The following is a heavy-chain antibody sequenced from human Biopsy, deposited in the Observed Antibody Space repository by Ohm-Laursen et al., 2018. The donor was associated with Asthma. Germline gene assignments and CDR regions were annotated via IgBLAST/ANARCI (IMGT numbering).Heavy chain of an antibody. CDR3: ARAQDYYDSRGYYRSFDY. CDR2: LFPSGAT. Sequence: TLSLTCAVSGDSINSGGYSLDWIRQPPGKGLEWISYLFPSGATYYNPSLKSRAPISVDRSKRQFSLKVNSVTAADTAVYYCARAQDYYDSRGYYRSFDYWGQGTLVTVSS. CDR1: GDSINSGGYS. D-gene: IGHD3-22*01. V-gene: IGHV4-30-2*01. J-gene: IGHJ4*02.